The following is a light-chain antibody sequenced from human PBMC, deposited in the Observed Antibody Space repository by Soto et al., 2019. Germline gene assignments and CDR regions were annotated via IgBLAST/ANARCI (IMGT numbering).Light chain of an antibody. V-gene: IGKV3-15*01. J-gene: IGKJ2*01. Sequence: EIVMTQSPATLSVSPGERATLSCRASQSISSNLAWYQQKPGQAPRLLIYGASSRATGLPARFSGSGSGTEFTLTFSSLQSEDFAVYYCQQYNNWPYTFGQGTKLEI. CDR2: GAS. CDR1: QSISSN. CDR3: QQYNNWPYT.